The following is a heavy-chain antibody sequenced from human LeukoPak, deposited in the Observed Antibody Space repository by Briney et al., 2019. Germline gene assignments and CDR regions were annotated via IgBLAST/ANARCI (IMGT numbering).Heavy chain of an antibody. CDR1: GFTFGDYA. CDR3: TSNIVVVPAAIGYYYCYGMDV. J-gene: IGHJ6*02. Sequence: GGSLRLSCTASGFTFGDYAMSWVRQAPGKGLEWVGFIRSKAYGGTTEYAASVKGRFTISRDDSKSIAYLQMNSLKTEDTAVYYCTSNIVVVPAAIGYYYCYGMDVWGQGTTVTVSS. D-gene: IGHD2-2*01. V-gene: IGHV3-49*04. CDR2: IRSKAYGGTT.